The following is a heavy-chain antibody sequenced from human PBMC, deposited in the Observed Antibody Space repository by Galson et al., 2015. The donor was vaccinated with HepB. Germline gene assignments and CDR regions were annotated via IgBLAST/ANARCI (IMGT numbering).Heavy chain of an antibody. D-gene: IGHD3-10*01. CDR1: GSRFTDYW. CDR3: AREGLYFADFLYGGREYYYYGMDV. CDR2: INPSDSYI. J-gene: IGHJ6*02. V-gene: IGHV5-10-1*01. Sequence: QSGAEVKKPGESLRISCKGSGSRFTDYWITWVRQMPGKGLEWMGRINPSDSYITYSPSFQGHVTISVDKSISTAYMQWSSLKASDTAMYYCAREGLYFADFLYGGREYYYYGMDVWGQGTTVTVSS.